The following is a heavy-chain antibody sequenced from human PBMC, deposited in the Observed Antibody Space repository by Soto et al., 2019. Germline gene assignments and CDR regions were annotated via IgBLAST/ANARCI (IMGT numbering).Heavy chain of an antibody. CDR3: ARDPLWGTAMVLWYFDL. J-gene: IGHJ2*01. D-gene: IGHD5-18*01. V-gene: IGHV3-30-3*01. CDR2: ISYDGSNK. Sequence: QVQLVESGGGVVQPGRSLRLSCAASGFTFSSYAMHWVRQAPGKGLEWGAVISYDGSNKYYADSVKGRFTISRDNSKNALDLQMNSLRAEDTAVYYCARDPLWGTAMVLWYFDLWGRGTLVTVSS. CDR1: GFTFSSYA.